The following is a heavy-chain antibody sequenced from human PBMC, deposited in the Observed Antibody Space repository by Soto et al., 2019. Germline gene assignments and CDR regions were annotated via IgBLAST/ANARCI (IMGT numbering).Heavy chain of an antibody. J-gene: IGHJ5*02. V-gene: IGHV4-30-4*01. CDR1: GGSISSGDYY. Sequence: SETLSLTCTVSGGSISSGDYYWSWIRQPPGKGLEWIGYIYYSGSTYYNPSLKSRVTISVDTSKNQFSLKLSSVTAADTAVYYCARDSSYYYDSSGYYYPWGQGTLVTVSS. CDR2: IYYSGST. D-gene: IGHD3-22*01. CDR3: ARDSSYYYDSSGYYYP.